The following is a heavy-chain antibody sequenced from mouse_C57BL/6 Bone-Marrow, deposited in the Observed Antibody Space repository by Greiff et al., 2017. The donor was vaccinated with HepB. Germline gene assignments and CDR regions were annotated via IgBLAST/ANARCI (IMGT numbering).Heavy chain of an antibody. V-gene: IGHV5-9*01. Sequence: EVQLVESGGGLVNPGGSLKLSCAASGFTFSGYTMSWVRQTPEKRLEWVATISGGGGNTYYPDSVKGRFTISRDKAKNTLDLQMSSLRSEDTALYYCASHDYYGSSYSWGQGTTLTVSS. CDR3: ASHDYYGSSYS. CDR1: GFTFSGYT. CDR2: ISGGGGNT. J-gene: IGHJ2*01. D-gene: IGHD1-1*01.